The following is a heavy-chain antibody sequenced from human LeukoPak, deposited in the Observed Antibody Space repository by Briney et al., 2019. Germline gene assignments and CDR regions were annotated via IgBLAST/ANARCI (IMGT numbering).Heavy chain of an antibody. CDR1: GGTFSSYA. V-gene: IGHV1-69*06. J-gene: IGHJ3*02. Sequence: SVKVSCKASGGTFSSYAISWVRQAPGQGLEWMGGIIPIFGTANYAQKFQGRVTITADKSTSTAYMELSSLGSEDTAVYYCARLSSGWYDDAFDIWGQGTMVTVSS. CDR2: IIPIFGTA. D-gene: IGHD6-19*01. CDR3: ARLSSGWYDDAFDI.